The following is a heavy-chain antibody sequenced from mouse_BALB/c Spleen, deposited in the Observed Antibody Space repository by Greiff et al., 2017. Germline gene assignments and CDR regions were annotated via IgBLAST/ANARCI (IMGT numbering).Heavy chain of an antibody. CDR3: ARLGYGSSYRYFDV. Sequence: QVQLQQPGAELVMPGASVKMSCKASGYTFTDYWMHWVKQRPGQGLEWIGAIDTSDSYTSYNQKFKGKATLTVDESSSTAYMQLSSLTSEDSAVYYCARLGYGSSYRYFDVWGAGTTVTVSS. V-gene: IGHV1-69*01. J-gene: IGHJ1*01. CDR1: GYTFTDYW. D-gene: IGHD1-1*01. CDR2: IDTSDSYT.